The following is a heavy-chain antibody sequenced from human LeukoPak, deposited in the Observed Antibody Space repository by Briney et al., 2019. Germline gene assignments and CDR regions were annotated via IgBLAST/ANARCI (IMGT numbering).Heavy chain of an antibody. J-gene: IGHJ6*02. D-gene: IGHD5-24*01. CDR2: IYYSGST. V-gene: IGHV4-59*01. Sequence: PSETLSLTCTVSGGSISSYYWSWIRQPPGKGLEWIGYIYYSGSTNYNPSLKSRVTISVDTSKNQFSLKLSSVTAADTAMYYCARQGYNPYYYYGMDVWGQGTTVTVSS. CDR1: GGSISSYY. CDR3: ARQGYNPYYYYGMDV.